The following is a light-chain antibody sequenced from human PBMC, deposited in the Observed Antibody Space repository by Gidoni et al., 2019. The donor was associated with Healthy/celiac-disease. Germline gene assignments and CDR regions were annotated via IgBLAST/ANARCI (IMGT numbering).Light chain of an antibody. CDR2: DVS. Sequence: QSALTQPASVSGSPGQSITISCTGTSSDVGGYNYVSWYQQHPGNAPKLMIYDVSNRPSGVSNRFSGSKSGNTAPLTSSGLQAEDEADYYCSSYTSSSIWVFGGGTKLTVL. CDR1: SSDVGGYNY. V-gene: IGLV2-14*01. J-gene: IGLJ3*02. CDR3: SSYTSSSIWV.